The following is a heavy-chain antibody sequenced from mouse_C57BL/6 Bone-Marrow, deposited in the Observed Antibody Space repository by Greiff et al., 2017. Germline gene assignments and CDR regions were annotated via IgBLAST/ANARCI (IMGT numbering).Heavy chain of an antibody. D-gene: IGHD2-14*01. CDR1: GYTFTSYW. CDR3: ARNEVRSVLYARDY. J-gene: IGHJ4*01. Sequence: VQLQQPGAELVMPGASVKLSCKASGYTFTSYWMHWVKQRPGQGLEWIGEIDPSDSYTNYNQKFKGKSTLTVDKSSSTAYMQLSSLTSEDSAVYYCARNEVRSVLYARDYWGQGTSVTVSS. V-gene: IGHV1-69*01. CDR2: IDPSDSYT.